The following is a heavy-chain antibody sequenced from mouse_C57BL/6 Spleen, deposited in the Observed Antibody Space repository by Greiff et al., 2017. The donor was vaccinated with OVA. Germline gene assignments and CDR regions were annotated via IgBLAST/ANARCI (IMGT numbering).Heavy chain of an antibody. CDR1: GYSFTGYY. J-gene: IGHJ2*01. Sequence: VQLKESRPELVKPGASVKISCKASGYSFTGYYMNWVKQSPEKSLEWIGEINPSTGGTTYNQKFKAKATLTVDKSSSTAYMQLKSLTSEDSAVYYCARSPVSYWGQGTTLTVSS. D-gene: IGHD2-12*01. V-gene: IGHV1-42*01. CDR2: INPSTGGT. CDR3: ARSPVSY.